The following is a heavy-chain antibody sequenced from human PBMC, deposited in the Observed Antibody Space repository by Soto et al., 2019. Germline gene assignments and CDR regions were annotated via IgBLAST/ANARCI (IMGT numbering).Heavy chain of an antibody. Sequence: QVQLQESGPGLVKPSETLSLTCTVSGVSFSPYYWSWIRQAPGEVLERMGYIYYSGSSNYNPSLKSRVTMAVDTSKNQLSLKLSSVTAADTAVYYCARDQGGPFDYWGQGTLVTVSS. D-gene: IGHD2-15*01. V-gene: IGHV4-59*01. CDR1: GVSFSPYY. J-gene: IGHJ4*02. CDR2: IYYSGSS. CDR3: ARDQGGPFDY.